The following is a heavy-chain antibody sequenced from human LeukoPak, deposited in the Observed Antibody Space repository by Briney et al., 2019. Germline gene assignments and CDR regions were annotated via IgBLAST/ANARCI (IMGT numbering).Heavy chain of an antibody. V-gene: IGHV4-34*01. CDR1: GGSFSGYY. D-gene: IGHD3-22*01. Sequence: PSETLSLTCAVYGGSFSGYYWSWIRQPPGKGLEWIGEINHSRSTNYNPSLKSRVTISVDTSKNQFSLKLSSVTAADTAVYYCARGSPPYYYDSSGSHGAFDIWGQGTMVTVSS. J-gene: IGHJ3*02. CDR3: ARGSPPYYYDSSGSHGAFDI. CDR2: INHSRST.